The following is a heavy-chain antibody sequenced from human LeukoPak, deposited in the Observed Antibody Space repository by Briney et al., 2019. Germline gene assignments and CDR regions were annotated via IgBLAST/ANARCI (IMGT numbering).Heavy chain of an antibody. CDR1: GGSISSYY. CDR3: ARGIVVVVAALWFDP. CDR2: IYYSGST. V-gene: IGHV4-59*13. Sequence: SETLTLTCTVSGGSISSYYWSWARQPPGKGLEWIGYIYYSGSTNYNPSLKSRVTMSVDTSKNQFSLKLTSVTAADTAVYYCARGIVVVVAALWFDPWGQGTLVTVSS. D-gene: IGHD2-15*01. J-gene: IGHJ5*02.